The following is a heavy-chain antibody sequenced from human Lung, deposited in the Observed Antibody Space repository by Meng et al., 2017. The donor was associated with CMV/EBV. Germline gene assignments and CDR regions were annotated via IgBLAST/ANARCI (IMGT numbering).Heavy chain of an antibody. V-gene: IGHV3-48*03. J-gene: IGHJ6*02. Sequence: SCAASGFRFSSYEINWVRQTPGKGLEWVSYISGSGDTTNYADSGKGRFTISRDNAKNSLYLQMNSLRTEDTAVYYCARESGPMGGNYYYGLDVWGQGXTVTVSS. D-gene: IGHD3-3*01. CDR1: GFRFSSYE. CDR2: ISGSGDTT. CDR3: ARESGPMGGNYYYGLDV.